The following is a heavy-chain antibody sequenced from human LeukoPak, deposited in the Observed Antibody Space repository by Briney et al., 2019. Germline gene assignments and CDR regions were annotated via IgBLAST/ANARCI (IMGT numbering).Heavy chain of an antibody. CDR2: IYYSGST. CDR1: GGSISSGDYY. D-gene: IGHD6-6*01. CDR3: ARTTYSSSTGRYFYYMDV. Sequence: PSQTLYLTCTVSGGSISSGDYYWRWIRQPPGMGLEWIGYIYYSGSTYYNPSLKSRVTISVDPSNNQLSLQLSSVTGAYTAVYYCARTTYSSSTGRYFYYMDVWGKGTTVTVSS. J-gene: IGHJ6*03. V-gene: IGHV4-30-4*01.